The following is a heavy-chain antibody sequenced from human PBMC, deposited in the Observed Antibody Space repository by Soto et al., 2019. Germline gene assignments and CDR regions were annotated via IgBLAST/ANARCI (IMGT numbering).Heavy chain of an antibody. CDR2: IYTSGST. J-gene: IGHJ1*01. D-gene: IGHD3-22*01. CDR1: GGSISSYY. Sequence: PSETLSLTCTVSGGSISSYYRSWIRQPAGKGLEWIGRIYTSGSTNYNPSLKSRVTMSVDTSKNQFYLKLSSVTAADTAVYYCASLSYYDSSGYRKYFQHWGQGTLVTVSS. V-gene: IGHV4-4*07. CDR3: ASLSYYDSSGYRKYFQH.